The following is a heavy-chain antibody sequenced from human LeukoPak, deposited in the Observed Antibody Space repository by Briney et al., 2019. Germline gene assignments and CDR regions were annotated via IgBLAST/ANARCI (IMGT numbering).Heavy chain of an antibody. Sequence: PGGSLRLSCAASGFTFSSYAMSWVRQAPGKGLEWVSAISGSGGSTYYADSVKGRFTTSRDNSKNTLYLQMNSLRAEDTAVYYCAKDHYDILTGYYNPLDYWGQGTLVTVSS. CDR2: ISGSGGST. CDR3: AKDHYDILTGYYNPLDY. V-gene: IGHV3-23*01. J-gene: IGHJ4*02. D-gene: IGHD3-9*01. CDR1: GFTFSSYA.